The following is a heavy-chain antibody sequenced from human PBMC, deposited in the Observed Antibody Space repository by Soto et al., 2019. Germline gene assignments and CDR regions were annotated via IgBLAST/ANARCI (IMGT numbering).Heavy chain of an antibody. D-gene: IGHD3-16*02. J-gene: IGHJ6*02. Sequence: EVQLVESGGGLVQPGGSLRLSCAASGFTFISHWIHWVRQTPGKGLVWVSRIDVGGNSRNYADSVKGRFTISRDNAKNTVYLQMNSLRADDTAVYYCVRGIYRKFGMDVWGQGTTV. CDR3: VRGIYRKFGMDV. CDR1: GFTFISHW. V-gene: IGHV3-74*01. CDR2: IDVGGNSR.